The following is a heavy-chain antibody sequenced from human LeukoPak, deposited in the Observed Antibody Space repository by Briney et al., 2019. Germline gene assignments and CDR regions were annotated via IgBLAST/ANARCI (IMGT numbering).Heavy chain of an antibody. CDR3: ARKRIADFYVDY. D-gene: IGHD3-3*01. Sequence: GASVKVSCKASGYTFTSYAMNWVRQAPGQGLEWMGWINPNSGGTNYAQKFQDRVTMTRDTSISTAYMELSRLRSDDTAVYYCARKRIADFYVDYWGQGTLVTVSS. J-gene: IGHJ4*02. CDR1: GYTFTSYA. CDR2: INPNSGGT. V-gene: IGHV1-2*02.